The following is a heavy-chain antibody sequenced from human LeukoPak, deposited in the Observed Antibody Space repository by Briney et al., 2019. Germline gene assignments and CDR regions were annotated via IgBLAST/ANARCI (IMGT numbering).Heavy chain of an antibody. CDR1: GYSFTSYW. J-gene: IGHJ3*02. CDR3: ARRGVGYYDSSGYAFDI. V-gene: IGHV5-51*01. Sequence: GESLKISCKGSGYSFTSYWIGWVRQMPGKGLEWMGIIYPGDSDTRYSPSFQGQVTISADKSISTAYLQWSGLKASDTAMYYCARRGVGYYDSSGYAFDIWGQGAMVTVSS. CDR2: IYPGDSDT. D-gene: IGHD3-22*01.